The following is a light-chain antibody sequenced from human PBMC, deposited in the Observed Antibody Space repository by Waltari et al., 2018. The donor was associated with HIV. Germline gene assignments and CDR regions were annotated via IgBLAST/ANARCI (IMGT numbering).Light chain of an antibody. Sequence: QSALTQPASVSGSPGQSITISCTGISSGSGGYKSVSWYQHPPGKAPKLIIYEVSNRPSGVSNRFAGSKSGNTCSLTISGLQAEDEADYYCGSSTSSSNMDVFGGGTKVTVL. J-gene: IGLJ2*01. CDR1: SSGSGGYKS. V-gene: IGLV2-14*01. CDR3: GSSTSSSNMDV. CDR2: EVS.